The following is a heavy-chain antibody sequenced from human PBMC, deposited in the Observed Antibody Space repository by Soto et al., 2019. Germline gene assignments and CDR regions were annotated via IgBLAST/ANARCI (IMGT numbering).Heavy chain of an antibody. CDR1: GFTFSGYG. CDR2: ITSSGSNT. V-gene: IGHV3-23*01. CDR3: AKEQGRVAAALDY. J-gene: IGHJ4*02. Sequence: EVQLLESGGDLVQRGGSLRLSCAASGFTFSGYGMSWVRQAPGKGLEWVPSITSSGSNTYYVDSVKGRFTISRDNSKNALYLQMNSLTVEDTAVYYFAKEQGRVAAALDYWGQGTLVTVSS. D-gene: IGHD6-13*01.